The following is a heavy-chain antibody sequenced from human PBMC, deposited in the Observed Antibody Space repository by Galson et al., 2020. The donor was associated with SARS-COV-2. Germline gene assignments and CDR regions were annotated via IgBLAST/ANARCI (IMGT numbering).Heavy chain of an antibody. Sequence: SETLSLTCAVSGGSISSGGYSWSWIRQPPGKGLEWIGYIYHSGSTYYNPSLKSRVTISVDRSKNQFSLKLSSVTAADTAVYYCARVYCSSTSCYTAPGWFDPWGQGTLVTVSS. D-gene: IGHD2-2*01. V-gene: IGHV4-30-2*01. CDR3: ARVYCSSTSCYTAPGWFDP. J-gene: IGHJ5*02. CDR2: IYHSGST. CDR1: GGSISSGGYS.